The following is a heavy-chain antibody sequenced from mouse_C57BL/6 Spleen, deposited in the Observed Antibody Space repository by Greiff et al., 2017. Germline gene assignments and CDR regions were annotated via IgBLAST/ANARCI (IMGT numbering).Heavy chain of an antibody. CDR3: ERRTTVVAYYFDY. V-gene: IGHV7-3*01. Sequence: EVNVVESGGGLVQPGGSLSLSCAASGFTFTDYYMSWVRQPPGKALEWLGFIRNKANGYTTEYSASVKGRFTISRDNSQSILYLQMNALRAEDSATYYCERRTTVVAYYFDYWGQGTTLTVSS. CDR1: GFTFTDYY. J-gene: IGHJ2*01. CDR2: IRNKANGYTT. D-gene: IGHD1-1*01.